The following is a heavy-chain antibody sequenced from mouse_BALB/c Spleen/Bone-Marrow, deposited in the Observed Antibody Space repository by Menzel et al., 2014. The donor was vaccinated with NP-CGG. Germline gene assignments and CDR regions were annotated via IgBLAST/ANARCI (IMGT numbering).Heavy chain of an antibody. Sequence: LQESGAELVRPGPSVKISCESSGYVFSTYWINWVKQRPGQGLEWIGQIYPGDGDTDYNGKFKDKATLTADKSSNTAYMQLSSLTSEDSAVYFCARGGISVDYWGQGTTLTVSS. J-gene: IGHJ2*01. CDR1: GYVFSTYW. V-gene: IGHV1-80*01. CDR3: ARGGISVDY. CDR2: IYPGDGDT.